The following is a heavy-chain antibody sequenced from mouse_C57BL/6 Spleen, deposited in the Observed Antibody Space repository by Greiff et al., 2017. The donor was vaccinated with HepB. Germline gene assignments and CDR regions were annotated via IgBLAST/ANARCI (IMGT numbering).Heavy chain of an antibody. Sequence: VQLQQSGAELVKPGASVKISCKASGYAFSSYWMNWVKQRPGKGLEWIGQIYPGDGDTNYNGKFKGKATLTADKSSSTAYMQLSSLTSEDSAVYFCARGGDDLYFDYWGQGTTLTVSS. CDR3: ARGGDDLYFDY. CDR2: IYPGDGDT. J-gene: IGHJ2*01. V-gene: IGHV1-80*01. CDR1: GYAFSSYW.